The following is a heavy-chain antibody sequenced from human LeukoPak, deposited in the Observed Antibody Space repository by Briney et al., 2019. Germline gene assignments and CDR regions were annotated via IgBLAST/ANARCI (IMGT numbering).Heavy chain of an antibody. CDR3: ARDPEGMGYHDY. V-gene: IGHV4-31*03. CDR1: GGSISSGGYY. CDR2: IYYSGST. Sequence: SQTLSLTCTVSGGSISSGGYYWSWIRQHPGKGLGWIGYIYYSGSTYYNPSLKSRVTISVDTSKNQFSLKLSSVTAADTAVYYCARDPEGMGYHDYWGQGTLVTVSS. D-gene: IGHD3-16*02. J-gene: IGHJ4*02.